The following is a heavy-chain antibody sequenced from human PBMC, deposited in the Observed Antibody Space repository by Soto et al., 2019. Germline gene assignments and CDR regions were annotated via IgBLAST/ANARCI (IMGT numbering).Heavy chain of an antibody. CDR3: ARRPMWRQVAQDYGMDV. Sequence: QVQLVQSGAELKKPGASVTVSCKASGYPFTGYYIHWVRQAPGQGPEWMGWVSPKTGETNYVQKFQGRVTMTPETSTSTAYLELTRLRSADTTVYYCARRPMWRQVAQDYGMDVWGHGTTVTVS. V-gene: IGHV1-2*02. CDR2: VSPKTGET. D-gene: IGHD2-15*01. CDR1: GYPFTGYY. J-gene: IGHJ6*02.